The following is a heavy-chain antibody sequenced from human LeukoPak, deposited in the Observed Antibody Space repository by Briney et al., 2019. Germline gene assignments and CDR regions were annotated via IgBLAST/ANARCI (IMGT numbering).Heavy chain of an antibody. V-gene: IGHV1-69*05. CDR1: GGTFSSYA. D-gene: IGHD2-2*01. J-gene: IGHJ6*03. Sequence: GASVKVSCKASGGTFSSYAISWVRQAPGQGLEWMGGIIPIFGTANYAQKFQGRVTITTDESTSTAYMELSSLRSEDTAVYYCARDSGCSSTSCYVGGKYYYYNMDVWGKGTTVTVSS. CDR3: ARDSGCSSTSCYVGGKYYYYNMDV. CDR2: IIPIFGTA.